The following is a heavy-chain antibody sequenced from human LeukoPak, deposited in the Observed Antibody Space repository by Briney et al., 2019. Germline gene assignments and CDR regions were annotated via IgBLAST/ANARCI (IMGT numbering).Heavy chain of an antibody. J-gene: IGHJ4*02. V-gene: IGHV4-59*01. Sequence: SETLSLTCTVSGGSISSYYWSWIRQPPGKGLEWFGYIYYSGSTNYNPSLKSRVTISVDTSKNQFSLKLSSVTAADTAVYYCARSPYYYDSSGYSLLALFDYWGQGTLVTVSS. D-gene: IGHD3-22*01. CDR1: GGSISSYY. CDR3: ARSPYYYDSSGYSLLALFDY. CDR2: IYYSGST.